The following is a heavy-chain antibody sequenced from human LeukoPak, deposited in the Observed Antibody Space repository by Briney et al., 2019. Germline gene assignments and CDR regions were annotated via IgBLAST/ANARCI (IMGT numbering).Heavy chain of an antibody. CDR3: ASYDSRSLFDY. CDR2: IYYSGST. J-gene: IGHJ4*02. V-gene: IGHV4-59*01. D-gene: IGHD3-22*01. Sequence: KASETLSLTCTVSGGSISSYYWSWIRQPPGKGLEWIGYIYYSGSTNYNPSLKSRVTISVDTSKNQFSLKLSSVTAADTAVYYCASYDSRSLFDYWGQGTLVTVSS. CDR1: GGSISSYY.